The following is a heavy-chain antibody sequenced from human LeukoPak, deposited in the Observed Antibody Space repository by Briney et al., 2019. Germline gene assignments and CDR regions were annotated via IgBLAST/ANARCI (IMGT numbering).Heavy chain of an antibody. CDR1: GGSISSYY. V-gene: IGHV4-59*12. Sequence: SETLSLTCTVSGGSISSYYWSWIRQPPGKGLEWIGYIYHSGSTNYNPSLKSRVTISVDTSKNQFSLKLSSVTAADTAVYYCARVRARDGYNCWGQGTLVTVSS. CDR3: ARVRARDGYNC. CDR2: IYHSGST. D-gene: IGHD5-24*01. J-gene: IGHJ4*02.